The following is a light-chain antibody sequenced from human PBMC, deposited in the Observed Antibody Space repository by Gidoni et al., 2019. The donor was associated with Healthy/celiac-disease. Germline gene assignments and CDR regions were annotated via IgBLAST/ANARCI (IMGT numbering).Light chain of an antibody. CDR1: SLRSYY. CDR2: GKN. J-gene: IGLJ3*02. V-gene: IGLV3-19*01. CDR3: NSRDSSGNHQV. Sequence: SSELTQDPAVSVALGQTVRITCQGDSLRSYYASWYQQTPGQAPVLVIYGKNNRPSGIPDRFSGSSSGNTASLTSTGAQAEDEADYYCNSRDSSGNHQVFGGGTKLTVL.